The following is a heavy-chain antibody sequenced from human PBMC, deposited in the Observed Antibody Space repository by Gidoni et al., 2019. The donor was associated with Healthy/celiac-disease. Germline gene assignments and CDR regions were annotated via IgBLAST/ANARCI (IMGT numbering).Heavy chain of an antibody. CDR3: ARVPLPITGTLFDY. J-gene: IGHJ4*02. CDR2: ISYDGSHK. D-gene: IGHD1-7*01. Sequence: QVQLVESGGGVVQPGRSLRLSCAASGFTFSSYAMHWVRQAPGKGLEWVAVISYDGSHKYYADSVKGRFTISRDNSKNTLYLQMNSLRAEDTAVYYCARVPLPITGTLFDYWGQGTLVTVSS. CDR1: GFTFSSYA. V-gene: IGHV3-30-3*01.